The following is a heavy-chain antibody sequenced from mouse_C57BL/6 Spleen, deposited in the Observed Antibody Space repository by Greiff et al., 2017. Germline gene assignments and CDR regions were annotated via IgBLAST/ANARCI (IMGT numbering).Heavy chain of an antibody. CDR1: GFTFSSYG. J-gene: IGHJ2*01. CDR2: ISSGGSYT. V-gene: IGHV5-6*02. Sequence: EVKLVESGGDLVKPGGSLKLSCAASGFTFSSYGMSWVRQTPDKRLEWVATISSGGSYTYYPDRVKGRFTFSRDNAKNTLYLQMSSLKSEDTAMDYCARSHDSSCENSFDYWGQGTTLTVSS. D-gene: IGHD1-1*01. CDR3: ARSHDSSCENSFDY.